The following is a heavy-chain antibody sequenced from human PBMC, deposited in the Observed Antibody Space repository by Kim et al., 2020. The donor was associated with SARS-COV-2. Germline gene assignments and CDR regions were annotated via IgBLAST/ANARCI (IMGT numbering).Heavy chain of an antibody. J-gene: IGHJ4*02. Sequence: GGSLRLSCAVSGFTFSSYWMSWVRQAPGKGLEWVGNIKQDGSEKYYVDSVKGRFTLSRDNAKNSLYLQMNSLRAEDTAVYYCARDTPQTYSSNWYYFDYCGQGTLVTVSS. CDR2: IKQDGSEK. CDR1: GFTFSSYW. V-gene: IGHV3-7*03. CDR3: ARDTPQTYSSNWYYFDY. D-gene: IGHD6-13*01.